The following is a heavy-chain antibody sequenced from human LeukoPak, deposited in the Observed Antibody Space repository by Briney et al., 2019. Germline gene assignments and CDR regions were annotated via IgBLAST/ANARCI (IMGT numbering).Heavy chain of an antibody. V-gene: IGHV4-31*03. CDR1: GGSISSGGYY. CDR2: IYYSGST. D-gene: IGHD4-17*01. CDR3: AREGPTVTTGGAFDI. Sequence: PSQTLSLTCTVSGGSISSGGYYWSWLRQHPGKGLEWIGYIYYSGSTYYNPSLKSRVTISVDTSKNQFSLKLSSVTAADTAVYYCAREGPTVTTGGAFDIWGQGTMVTVSS. J-gene: IGHJ3*02.